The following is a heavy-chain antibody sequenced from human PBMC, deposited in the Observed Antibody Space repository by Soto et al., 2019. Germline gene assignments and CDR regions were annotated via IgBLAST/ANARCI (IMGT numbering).Heavy chain of an antibody. CDR2: ISGSGGST. CDR3: AKERRLQLVDY. Sequence: GGSLSLSCAASGFTFSSSAMSWVRQAPGKGLEWEAAISGSGGSTYYADSLKGRFTISRDNSKNTLYLQMNSLRAEDTAVYYCAKERRLQLVDYWGQGTLVTVSS. D-gene: IGHD5-12*01. J-gene: IGHJ4*02. CDR1: GFTFSSSA. V-gene: IGHV3-23*01.